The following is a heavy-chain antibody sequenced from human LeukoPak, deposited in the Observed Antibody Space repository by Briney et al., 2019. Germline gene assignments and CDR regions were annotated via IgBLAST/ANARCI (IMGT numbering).Heavy chain of an antibody. V-gene: IGHV3-15*01. D-gene: IGHD3-10*01. Sequence: GGSLRLSCAASGFTLRNYAMSWVRQAPGKGLEWVARVKSKADDGTTDYAAPVQGRFTISRDDSKNTLSLQVNSLKTEDTAVYYCATEGGSGSYYGDDAFDMWGQGTMVTVSS. CDR2: VKSKADDGTT. CDR3: ATEGGSGSYYGDDAFDM. J-gene: IGHJ3*02. CDR1: GFTLRNYA.